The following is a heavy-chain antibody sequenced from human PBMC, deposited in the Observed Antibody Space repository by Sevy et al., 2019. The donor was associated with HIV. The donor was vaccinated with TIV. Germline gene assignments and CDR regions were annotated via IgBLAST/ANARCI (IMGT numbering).Heavy chain of an antibody. V-gene: IGHV4-39*01. Sequence: SETLSLTCTVSGASIRSSGYYWGWIRQPPGKGLEWIASINYSGIPFHNPSLKSRVTISADMSKNQFSLGLSSVTAADSSTSFCVGPKLTSMSGWHYLDYWGQGTVVTVSS. CDR1: GASIRSSGYY. D-gene: IGHD6-25*01. J-gene: IGHJ4*02. CDR2: INYSGIP. CDR3: VGPKLTSMSGWHYLDY.